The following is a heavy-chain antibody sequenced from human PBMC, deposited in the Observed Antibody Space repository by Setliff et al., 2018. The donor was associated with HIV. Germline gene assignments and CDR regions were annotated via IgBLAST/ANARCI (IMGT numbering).Heavy chain of an antibody. Sequence: SVKVSCKASGGTFSNYSMSWVRQAPGQGLEWMGGIIPISGTNYAQKFQGRVTITTDESTSTAYMELSGLRSEDTAVYYCARDFGGYCSSMSCPGLFDPWGQGTLVTVSS. D-gene: IGHD2-2*01. V-gene: IGHV1-69*05. CDR2: IIPISGT. J-gene: IGHJ5*02. CDR3: ARDFGGYCSSMSCPGLFDP. CDR1: GGTFSNYS.